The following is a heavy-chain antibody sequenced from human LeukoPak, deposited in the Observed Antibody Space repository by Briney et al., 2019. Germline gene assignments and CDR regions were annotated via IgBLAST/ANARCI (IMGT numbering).Heavy chain of an antibody. CDR1: GGSFSGYY. D-gene: IGHD2-2*01. CDR2: INHSGST. CDR3: ARGMAVVPAANFDY. J-gene: IGHJ4*02. Sequence: PSETLSLTCAVYGGSFSGYYWSWIRQPPGKGLEWIGEINHSGSTNYNPSLKSRVTISVDTSKNQFSLKLSSVTAADTAVYYCARGMAVVPAANFDYWGQGTLVTVSS. V-gene: IGHV4-34*01.